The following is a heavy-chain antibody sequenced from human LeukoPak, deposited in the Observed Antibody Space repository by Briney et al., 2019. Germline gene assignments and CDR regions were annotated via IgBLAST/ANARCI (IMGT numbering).Heavy chain of an antibody. CDR2: ISGSGGTT. Sequence: GGSLRLSCAASGFTFSSYAMSWVRQAPGKGLEWVSVISGSGGTTYYADSVKGRFTISRDNSKNTLHLQMNNLTADDTAIYYCARELVSLGTGYFDLWGRGTLVTVSS. CDR1: GFTFSSYA. V-gene: IGHV3-23*01. D-gene: IGHD7-27*01. CDR3: ARELVSLGTGYFDL. J-gene: IGHJ2*01.